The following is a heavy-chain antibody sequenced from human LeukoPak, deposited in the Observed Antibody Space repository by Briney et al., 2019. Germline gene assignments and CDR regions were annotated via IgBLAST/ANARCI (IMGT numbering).Heavy chain of an antibody. CDR1: GFTFSSYS. D-gene: IGHD6-13*01. J-gene: IGHJ5*01. CDR2: ISSSSSYI. V-gene: IGHV3-21*01. Sequence: PGGSLRLSCAASGFTFSSYSMNWVRQAPGKGLEWVSAISSSSSYISYADSAKGRFTTSRDNNKNSLYLQMNSLRAEDTAVYYCATDSSSWYPGWFDPWGQGTMVTVSS. CDR3: ATDSSSWYPGWFDP.